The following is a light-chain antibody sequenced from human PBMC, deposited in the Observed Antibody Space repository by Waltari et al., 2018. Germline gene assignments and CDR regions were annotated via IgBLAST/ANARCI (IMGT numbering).Light chain of an antibody. CDR1: SSNIGAGSD. CDR3: QSYDSLSDSYV. V-gene: IGLV1-40*01. Sequence: QSVLTQPPSVSGAPGQRVTISCTGSSSNIGAGSDVHWYQHLPRTAPKLLIYDNYNRPSGVADLFSASTPRTSSSLAITGLQADDEAYYYCQSYDSLSDSYVFGTGTKVTVL. J-gene: IGLJ1*01. CDR2: DNY.